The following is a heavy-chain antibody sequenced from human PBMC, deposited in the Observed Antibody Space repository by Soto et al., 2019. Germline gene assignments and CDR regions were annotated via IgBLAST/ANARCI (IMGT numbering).Heavy chain of an antibody. V-gene: IGHV1-18*04. CDR3: AREGILGLFDAYDL. J-gene: IGHJ3*01. CDR1: VFTSSG. CDR2: ISTHNDNT. D-gene: IGHD3-3*01. Sequence: ASVKVSCKASVFTSSGISWVRQAPGQRLEWMGWISTHNDNTIYAQKFQGRVIMTMDTSTTTVYMELRSLRPDDTAVYLCAREGILGLFDAYDLWGQGTMVTVSS.